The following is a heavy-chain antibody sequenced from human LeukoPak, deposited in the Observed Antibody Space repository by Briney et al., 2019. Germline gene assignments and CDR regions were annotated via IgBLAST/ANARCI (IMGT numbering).Heavy chain of an antibody. V-gene: IGHV3-48*02. Sequence: GGSLRLSCSASRFTFSTYSMNWVRQAPGKGLEWVSHISDSSSTIYYADSVKGRFTISRDNAKNSLYLQMNSLRDEDTAVYYCARDGRWELLPFGMDVWGQGTTVIVSS. J-gene: IGHJ6*02. CDR2: ISDSSSTI. D-gene: IGHD1-26*01. CDR1: RFTFSTYS. CDR3: ARDGRWELLPFGMDV.